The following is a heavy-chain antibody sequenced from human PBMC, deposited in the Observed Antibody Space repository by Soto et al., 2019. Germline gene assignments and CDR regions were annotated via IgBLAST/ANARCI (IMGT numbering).Heavy chain of an antibody. CDR3: AREGRAMVGDWFDP. D-gene: IGHD5-18*01. V-gene: IGHV4-59*01. CDR2: IYYTGTT. CDR1: GGSIIDYY. J-gene: IGHJ5*02. Sequence: SETLSLTCTVSGGSIIDYYWSWIRQPPGKGLEWIGYIYYTGTTNYNPSPKSRATILVDRSKNQFSLKLSSVTAADTAVYYCAREGRAMVGDWFDPWGQGTLVTVSS.